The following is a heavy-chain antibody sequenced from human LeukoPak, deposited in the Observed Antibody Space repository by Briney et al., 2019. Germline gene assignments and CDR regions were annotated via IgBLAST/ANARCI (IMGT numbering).Heavy chain of an antibody. Sequence: SETLSLTCTVSGGSISSYYWSWIRQPPGKGLEWIGYIYYSGSTNYNPSLKSRVTISVDTSKNQFPLKLSSVTAADTAVYYCARSAGYSSGLAFDYWGQGTLVTVSS. CDR1: GGSISSYY. CDR2: IYYSGST. CDR3: ARSAGYSSGLAFDY. J-gene: IGHJ4*02. V-gene: IGHV4-59*01. D-gene: IGHD6-19*01.